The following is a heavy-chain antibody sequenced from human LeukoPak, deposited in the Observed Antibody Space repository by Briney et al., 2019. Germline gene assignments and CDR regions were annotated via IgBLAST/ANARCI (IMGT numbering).Heavy chain of an antibody. CDR2: ISSSSSYI. CDR3: ASGCSGGSCPDGAFDI. CDR1: GFTFSSYS. D-gene: IGHD2-15*01. V-gene: IGHV3-21*01. Sequence: PGGSLRLSCAASGFTFSSYSMNWVRHAPGQGLEWVSSISSSSSYIYYADSVKGRLTIFRDNAKNSQYLLMNSLRTDATAVDYYASGCSGGSCPDGAFDIWGQGTMVTVSS. J-gene: IGHJ3*02.